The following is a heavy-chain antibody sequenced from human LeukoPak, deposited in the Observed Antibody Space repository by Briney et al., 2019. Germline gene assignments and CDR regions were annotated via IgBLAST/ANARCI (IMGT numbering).Heavy chain of an antibody. CDR3: ARVSSGWYRSWFDP. D-gene: IGHD6-19*01. CDR2: INSDGSST. CDR1: GFTFSSYW. Sequence: GGSLRLSCAASGFTFSSYWMHWVRQAPGKGLVWVSRINSDGSSTTYADSVKGRFTISRDDAKNTLYLQMNSLRAEDTALYYCARVSSGWYRSWFDPWGQGTLVTVSS. J-gene: IGHJ5*02. V-gene: IGHV3-74*01.